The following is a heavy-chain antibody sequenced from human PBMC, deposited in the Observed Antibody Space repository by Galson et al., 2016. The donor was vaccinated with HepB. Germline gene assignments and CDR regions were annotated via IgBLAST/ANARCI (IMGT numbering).Heavy chain of an antibody. J-gene: IGHJ4*02. V-gene: IGHV3-73*01. CDR3: TRRKGKMYYFDY. CDR1: GFTFSDSA. CDR2: IRSKANNYAT. Sequence: SLRLSCAASGFTFSDSAMHWVRQASGKGLEWVGRIRSKANNYATAYAASVKVRFTISRDDSKNTAYLQMNSLKTEDTAVYYCTRRKGKMYYFDYWGQGTLVTVSS. D-gene: IGHD3-16*01.